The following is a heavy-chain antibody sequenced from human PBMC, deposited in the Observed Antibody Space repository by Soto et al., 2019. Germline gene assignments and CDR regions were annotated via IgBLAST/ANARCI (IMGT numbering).Heavy chain of an antibody. V-gene: IGHV4-4*07. J-gene: IGHJ5*01. CDR3: ARRYCTGSSCHTHWFDT. Sequence: PSETLSLTCTVSVGSISSYYWSWIRQPAGKGLEWIGHIYISGSSNYNPSLKSRVTMSIDTSKNQFSLNLSSVTAADTAVYYCARRYCTGSSCHTHWFDTCGHGTPVT. CDR2: IYISGSS. D-gene: IGHD2-8*02. CDR1: VGSISSYY.